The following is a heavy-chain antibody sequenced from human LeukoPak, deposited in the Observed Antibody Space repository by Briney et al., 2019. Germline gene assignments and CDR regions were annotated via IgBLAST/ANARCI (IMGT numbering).Heavy chain of an antibody. CDR1: GFTFSSYS. CDR2: ISSSSSTI. D-gene: IGHD1-26*01. Sequence: GGSLRLSCAASGFTFSSYSMNWVRQAPGKGLEWVSFISSSSSTIYYADSVKGRFTISRDNAKNSLYLQMNSLRAEDTAVYYCARDRGGSYSAIDYWGQGILVTVS. V-gene: IGHV3-48*04. CDR3: ARDRGGSYSAIDY. J-gene: IGHJ4*02.